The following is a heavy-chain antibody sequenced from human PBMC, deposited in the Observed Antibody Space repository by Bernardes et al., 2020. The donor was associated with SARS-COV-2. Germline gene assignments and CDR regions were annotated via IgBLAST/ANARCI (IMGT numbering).Heavy chain of an antibody. CDR3: AITAMRGYYYYGMDV. V-gene: IGHV1-24*01. D-gene: IGHD5-18*01. CDR2: FDPEDGET. Sequence: ASMKVSCKVSGYTLTELSMHWVRQAPGKGLEWMGGFDPEDGETIYAQKFQGRVTMTEDTSTDTAYMELSSLRSEDTAVYYCAITAMRGYYYYGMDVWGQGTTVTVSS. CDR1: GYTLTELS. J-gene: IGHJ6*02.